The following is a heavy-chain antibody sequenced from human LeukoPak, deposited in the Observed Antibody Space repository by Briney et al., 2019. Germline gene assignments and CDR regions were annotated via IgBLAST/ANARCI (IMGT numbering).Heavy chain of an antibody. J-gene: IGHJ4*02. CDR1: GGSFSGYY. Sequence: SETLSLTCAVYGGSFSGYYWSWIRQPPGKGLEWIGEINHSGSTNYNPSLKSRVTISVDTSKNQFSLKLSSVTAADTAVYYCARPRRDGYNWSLDYWGQGTLVTVSS. CDR2: INHSGST. D-gene: IGHD5-24*01. V-gene: IGHV4-34*01. CDR3: ARPRRDGYNWSLDY.